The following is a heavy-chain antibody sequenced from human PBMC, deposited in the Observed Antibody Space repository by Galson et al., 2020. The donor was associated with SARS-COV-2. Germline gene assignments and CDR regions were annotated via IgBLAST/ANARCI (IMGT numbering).Heavy chain of an antibody. Sequence: GESLKISCAASGFTFSSYDMHWVRQATGKGLEWVSAIGTAGDTYYPGSVKGRFTISRENAKNSLYLQMNSLRAGDTAVYYCARSPGSQQQLVFSNYYYVDVWGKGTTVTVSS. V-gene: IGHV3-13*01. J-gene: IGHJ6*03. CDR2: IGTAGDT. CDR1: GFTFSSYD. D-gene: IGHD6-13*01. CDR3: ARSPGSQQQLVFSNYYYVDV.